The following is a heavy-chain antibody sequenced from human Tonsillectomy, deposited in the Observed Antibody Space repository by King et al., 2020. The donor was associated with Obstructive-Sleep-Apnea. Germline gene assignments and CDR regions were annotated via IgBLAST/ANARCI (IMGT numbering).Heavy chain of an antibody. CDR2: IYYSGST. CDR1: GGSISSYY. CDR3: ASSTGWYLDY. V-gene: IGHV4-59*01. J-gene: IGHJ4*02. D-gene: IGHD6-19*01. Sequence: VQLQESGPGLVKPSETLSLTCTVSGGSISSYYWSWLRQSPGKGLEWIGYIYYSGSTNYNPSLKSRVTISVDTSKKQFSLRLTSVTAADTALYYCASSTGWYLDYWGQGTLVTVSS.